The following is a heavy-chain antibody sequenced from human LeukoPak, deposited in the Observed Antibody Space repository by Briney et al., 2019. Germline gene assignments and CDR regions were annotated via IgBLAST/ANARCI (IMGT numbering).Heavy chain of an antibody. V-gene: IGHV1-69*06. CDR3: AARMKNDYSNYVIDY. CDR2: IIPIFGTA. Sequence: SVKVSCKASGGTFSSYAISWVRQAPGQGLEWMGGIIPIFGTANYAQKFQGRVTITADKSTSTAYMELSSLRSEDTAVYYCAARMKNDYSNYVIDYWGQGTLVTVSS. D-gene: IGHD4-11*01. J-gene: IGHJ4*02. CDR1: GGTFSSYA.